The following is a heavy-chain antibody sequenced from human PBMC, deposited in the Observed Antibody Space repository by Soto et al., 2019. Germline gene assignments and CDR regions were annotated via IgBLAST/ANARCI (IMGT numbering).Heavy chain of an antibody. D-gene: IGHD2-2*01. CDR3: LIYCSSTTCRGFDP. V-gene: IGHV3-23*01. J-gene: IGHJ5*02. Sequence: PGGSLRLSCAASGFTFSKYAMTWVRQAPGKGLEWVSGIGGGGTTYYADSVKGRFTISRDNSKNTLFLQMNSLSAEDTAIYYCLIYCSSTTCRGFDPWGQGSLVTVSS. CDR2: IGGGGTT. CDR1: GFTFSKYA.